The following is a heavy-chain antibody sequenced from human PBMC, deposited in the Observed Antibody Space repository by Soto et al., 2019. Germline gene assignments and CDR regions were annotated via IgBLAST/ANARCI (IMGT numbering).Heavy chain of an antibody. V-gene: IGHV3-53*01. D-gene: IGHD4-17*01. CDR2: IYSGGAA. Sequence: VQLEESGGGLIQPGGSLRLSCAASGFIVSNNYMTWVRQAPGKGLQWVSVIYSGGAAHYTDSVKGRFIISRDNSKNTLYLQMNSLRADDTAVYYCARDGYGDPLHYWGQGTPVTVSS. CDR1: GFIVSNNY. J-gene: IGHJ4*02. CDR3: ARDGYGDPLHY.